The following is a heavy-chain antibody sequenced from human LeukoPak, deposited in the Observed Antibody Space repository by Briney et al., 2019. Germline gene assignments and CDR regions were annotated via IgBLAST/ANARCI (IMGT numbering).Heavy chain of an antibody. CDR2: IYPGDSDT. CDR1: GYSFTTYW. Sequence: GESLKISCKGSGYSFTTYWIGWVRQMPGKGLEWMGIIYPGDSDTRYSPSFQGQVAISADKSISTAYLQWNSLKASDTAMYYCARQAADNYFDYWGQGTLVTVSS. CDR3: ARQAADNYFDY. V-gene: IGHV5-51*01. D-gene: IGHD6-25*01. J-gene: IGHJ4*02.